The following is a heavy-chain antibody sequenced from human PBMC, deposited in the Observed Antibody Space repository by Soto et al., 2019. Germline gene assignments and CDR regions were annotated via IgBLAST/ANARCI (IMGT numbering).Heavy chain of an antibody. CDR2: IFHDGST. J-gene: IGHJ4*02. D-gene: IGHD1-1*01. CDR1: GASISSGSW. CDR3: ARDEYNDSSD. V-gene: IGHV4-4*02. Sequence: QVHLQESGPGLVKPSGTLSLTCAVSGASISSGSWWSWVRQPPGKGLEWIGEIFHDGSTNYNRSLKSRVTMSVDKSKNYFSLELTSVTAADTALYYCARDEYNDSSDWGQGTLVTVSS.